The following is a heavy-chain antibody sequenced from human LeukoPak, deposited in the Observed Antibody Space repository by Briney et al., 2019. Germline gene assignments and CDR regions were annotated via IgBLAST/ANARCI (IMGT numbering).Heavy chain of an antibody. J-gene: IGHJ6*02. CDR3: ARGYCSGGSCPYYYYYGMDV. CDR1: GFTFSSYA. CDR2: ISGSGGST. D-gene: IGHD2-15*01. Sequence: GSLRLSCAASGFTFSSYAMSWVRQAPGKGLEWVSAISGSGGSTYYADSVKGRFTISRDNSKNTLYLQMNSLRAEDTAVYYCARGYCSGGSCPYYYYYGMDVWGQGTTVTVSS. V-gene: IGHV3-23*01.